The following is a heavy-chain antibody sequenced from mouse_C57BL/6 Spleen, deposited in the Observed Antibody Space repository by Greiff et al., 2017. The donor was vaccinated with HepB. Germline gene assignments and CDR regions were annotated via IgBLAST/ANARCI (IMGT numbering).Heavy chain of an antibody. CDR3: ARPQTAQATSPFAY. CDR1: GFTFSDYY. D-gene: IGHD3-2*02. CDR2: ISNGGGST. Sequence: EVKLVDSGGGLVQPGGSLKLSCAASGFTFSDYYMYWVRQTPEKRLEWVAYISNGGGSTYDPDTVKGRFTISRDNAKNTLYLQMSRLKSEDTAMYYCARPQTAQATSPFAYWGQGTLVTVSA. J-gene: IGHJ3*01. V-gene: IGHV5-12*01.